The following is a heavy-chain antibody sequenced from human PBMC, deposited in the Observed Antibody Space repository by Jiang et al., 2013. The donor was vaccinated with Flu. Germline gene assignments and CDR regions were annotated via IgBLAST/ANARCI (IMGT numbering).Heavy chain of an antibody. J-gene: IGHJ5*02. V-gene: IGHV3-23*01. CDR2: LGGTGGRT. D-gene: IGHD6-19*01. Sequence: WVSALGGTGGRTFYADSVKGRFTISRDSSKNTLYLQMNSLRAEDTAVYYCASDAGRGAVAGSNWFDPWGQGTLVTVSS. CDR3: ASDAGRGAVAGSNWFDP.